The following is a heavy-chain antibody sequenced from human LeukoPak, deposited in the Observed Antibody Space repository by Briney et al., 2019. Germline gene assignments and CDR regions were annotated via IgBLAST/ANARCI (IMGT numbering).Heavy chain of an antibody. CDR3: ARDKGYYYYGMDV. CDR2: IYYSGST. J-gene: IGHJ6*02. V-gene: IGHV4-59*01. Sequence: PSETLSLTCTVSSGSISSYYWSWIPKPPGKGLEGIGYIYYSGSTNYNPSLKSRVTISVDTSKNQFSLKLSSVTAADSAVYYCARDKGYYYYGMDVWGQGTTVTVSS. CDR1: SGSISSYY.